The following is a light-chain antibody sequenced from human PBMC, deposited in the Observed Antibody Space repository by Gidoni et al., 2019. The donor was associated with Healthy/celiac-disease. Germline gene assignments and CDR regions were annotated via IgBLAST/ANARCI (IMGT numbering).Light chain of an antibody. CDR2: STN. CDR3: VLYMGSGTWV. Sequence: QTVVTQEPSFSVSPGGTVTLTCGLSSGSVSTSYYPSWYQQTPGQAPRTLIYSTNTRSSGVPDRFSGSILGNKADLTITGAQADDESDYYCVLYMGSGTWVFGGGTKLTVL. J-gene: IGLJ3*02. CDR1: SGSVSTSYY. V-gene: IGLV8-61*01.